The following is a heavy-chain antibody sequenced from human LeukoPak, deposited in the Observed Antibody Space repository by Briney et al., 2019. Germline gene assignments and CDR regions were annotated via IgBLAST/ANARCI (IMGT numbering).Heavy chain of an antibody. J-gene: IGHJ4*02. V-gene: IGHV1-24*01. CDR2: FDPEDGET. CDR3: ARSWVYDSGSYYNVHFDY. CDR1: GYTLTELS. D-gene: IGHD3-10*01. Sequence: GASVKVSCKVSGYTLTELSMHWVRQAPGKGLEWMGGFDPEDGETIYAQKFQGRVTMTRDMSTSTVYMELSSLRSEDTAVYYCARSWVYDSGSYYNVHFDYWGQGTLVTVSS.